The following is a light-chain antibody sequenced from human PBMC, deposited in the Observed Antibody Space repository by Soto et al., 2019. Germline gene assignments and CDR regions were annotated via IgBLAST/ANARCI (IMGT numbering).Light chain of an antibody. CDR3: QQYNSYSLT. CDR1: QIISSR. CDR2: DAY. Sequence: DIQMTQSPSILSASVGDRVTITCRASQIISSRLAWYQQKPGKAPKLLIYDAYNLESGVPSRFSGRGSGTEFTLTISSLQPDDFATYYCQQYNSYSLTFGGGTKVEIK. V-gene: IGKV1-5*01. J-gene: IGKJ4*01.